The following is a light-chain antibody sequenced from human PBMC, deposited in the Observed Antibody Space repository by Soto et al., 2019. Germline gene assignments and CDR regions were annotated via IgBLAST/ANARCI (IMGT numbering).Light chain of an antibody. CDR2: DVR. Sequence: QSALTQPASVSGSPGQSITISCTGTTSDIGGYNFVSWYQQHPGKAPKLLIYDVRNRPSGVSNRFSGSKSGNTASLTISGLHAEDEADYYCNSYRTISTYVFGSGTKVTV. CDR1: TSDIGGYNF. V-gene: IGLV2-14*01. J-gene: IGLJ1*01. CDR3: NSYRTISTYV.